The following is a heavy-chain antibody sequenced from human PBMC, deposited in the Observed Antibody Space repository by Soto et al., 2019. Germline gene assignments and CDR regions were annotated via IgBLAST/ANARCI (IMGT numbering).Heavy chain of an antibody. CDR3: ARHRRIAAAGTGTWDYYYGMDV. J-gene: IGHJ6*02. CDR1: GYSFTSYW. V-gene: IGHV5-10-1*01. D-gene: IGHD6-13*01. Sequence: PGESLKISCKGSGYSFTSYWISWVRQMPGKGLEWMGRIDPSDSYTNYSPSFQGHVTISADKSISTAYLQWSSLKASDTAMYYCARHRRIAAAGTGTWDYYYGMDVWGQGTTVTVSS. CDR2: IDPSDSYT.